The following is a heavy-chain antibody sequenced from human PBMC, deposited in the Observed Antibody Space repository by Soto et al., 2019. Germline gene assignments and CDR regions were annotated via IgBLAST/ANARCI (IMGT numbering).Heavy chain of an antibody. CDR3: ARHLVVPAARYYYYYYYMDV. CDR2: IYPGDSDT. V-gene: IGHV5-51*01. J-gene: IGHJ6*03. CDR1: GYSFTSYW. Sequence: GESLKISCKGSGYSFTSYWIGWVRQMPGKGLEWMGIIYPGDSDTRYSPSFQGQVTISADKSISTAYLQWSSLKASDTAMYYCARHLVVPAARYYYYYYYMDVWGKGTTVTVSS. D-gene: IGHD2-2*01.